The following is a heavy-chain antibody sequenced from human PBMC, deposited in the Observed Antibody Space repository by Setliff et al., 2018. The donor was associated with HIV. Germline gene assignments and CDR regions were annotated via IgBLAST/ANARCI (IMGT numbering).Heavy chain of an antibody. CDR1: GDSFSSSNW. CDR2: IDHSGST. D-gene: IGHD6-19*01. CDR3: ARGLWSSGGPIYFDF. V-gene: IGHV4-4*02. J-gene: IGHJ4*02. Sequence: SETLSLTCAVSGDSFSSSNWWNWVRQPPGKGLEWIGEIDHSGSTNYNPSLKSRVTISVDKSKNQFSLKLNSVTAADTAVYYCARGLWSSGGPIYFDFWGQGTLVTVSS.